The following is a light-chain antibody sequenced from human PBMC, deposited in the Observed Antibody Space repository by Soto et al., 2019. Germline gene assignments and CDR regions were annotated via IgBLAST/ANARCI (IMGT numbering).Light chain of an antibody. Sequence: QSVLTQPPSVSGAPGQRVTISCTGSSSNIGARYDVHWYQQLPGTAPQLLIYGNNNRPSGVPDRFSGSKSGTSASLAITGLQAEDEADYYCQSYDSSLSVSVFGGGTKLTVL. V-gene: IGLV1-40*01. CDR2: GNN. CDR1: SSNIGARYD. J-gene: IGLJ2*01. CDR3: QSYDSSLSVSV.